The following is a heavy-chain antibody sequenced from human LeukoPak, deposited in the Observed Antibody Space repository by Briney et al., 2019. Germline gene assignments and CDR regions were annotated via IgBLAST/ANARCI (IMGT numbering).Heavy chain of an antibody. J-gene: IGHJ4*02. D-gene: IGHD4-17*01. CDR3: AREGYGDLANY. V-gene: IGHV3-53*01. Sequence: PGGSLRLSCAASGFTVSSNYMSWVRQSPGKGLEWVSVIYSGGSTYYADSVKGRFTISRDNSKNTLYLQMNSLRAEDTAVYYCAREGYGDLANYWGQGTLVTVSS. CDR1: GFTVSSNY. CDR2: IYSGGST.